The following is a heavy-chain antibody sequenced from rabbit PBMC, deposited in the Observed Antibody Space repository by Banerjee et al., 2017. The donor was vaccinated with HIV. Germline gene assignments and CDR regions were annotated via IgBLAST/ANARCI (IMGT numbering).Heavy chain of an antibody. J-gene: IGHJ4*01. V-gene: IGHV1S45*01. CDR1: GFTLSSSYY. CDR3: ARDFNL. CDR2: IYAGSSGSA. Sequence: QEQLVESGGGLVQPEGSLTLTCTASGFTLSSSYYMCWVRQAPGKGLEWIGCIYAGSSGSAYYASWAKGRFTISKTSSTTVTLQMTSLTAADTATYFCARDFNLWGPGTL.